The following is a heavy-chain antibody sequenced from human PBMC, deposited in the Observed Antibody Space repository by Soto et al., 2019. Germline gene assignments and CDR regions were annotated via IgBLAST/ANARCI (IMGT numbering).Heavy chain of an antibody. Sequence: GESLKISCTGSVYSFAGYWITWVRQKPGKGLEWMGRIDPSDSQTYYSPSFRGHVTISVTKSITTVFLQWSSLRASDTAMYYCARQIYDSDTGPNFQYYFDSWGQGTPVTVSS. CDR3: ARQIYDSDTGPNFQYYFDS. V-gene: IGHV5-10-1*01. CDR1: VYSFAGYW. CDR2: IDPSDSQT. D-gene: IGHD3-22*01. J-gene: IGHJ4*02.